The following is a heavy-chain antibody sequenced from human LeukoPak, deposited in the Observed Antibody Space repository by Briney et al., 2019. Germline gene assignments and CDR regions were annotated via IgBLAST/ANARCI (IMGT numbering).Heavy chain of an antibody. CDR3: AGYVVGGALHP. V-gene: IGHV1-46*01. CDR1: RYTFTNYY. D-gene: IGHD2-15*01. Sequence: ASVTVSYQASRYTFTNYYMHWVRQAPGQGLEWMGIINPSGGSTSYAQKFQGRVTMTRDTSTSTVYMELSSLRSEDTAVYYCAGYVVGGALHPCSQGTLVTVSS. J-gene: IGHJ5*02. CDR2: INPSGGST.